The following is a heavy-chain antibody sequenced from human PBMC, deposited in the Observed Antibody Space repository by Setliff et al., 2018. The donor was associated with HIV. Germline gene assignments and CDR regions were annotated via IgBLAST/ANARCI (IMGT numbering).Heavy chain of an antibody. CDR1: GFTFSNYV. Sequence: GGSLRLSCAASGFTFSNYVMSWVRQTPGKGLGWVSVISSSGGRTYHADSVKGRFTISRDNSKNTLYLQMSSLRVEDTAVYYCVKVSRGTVVRGVILVGYFDYWGQGTLVTVSS. J-gene: IGHJ4*02. V-gene: IGHV3-23*01. D-gene: IGHD3-10*02. CDR3: VKVSRGTVVRGVILVGYFDY. CDR2: ISSSGGRT.